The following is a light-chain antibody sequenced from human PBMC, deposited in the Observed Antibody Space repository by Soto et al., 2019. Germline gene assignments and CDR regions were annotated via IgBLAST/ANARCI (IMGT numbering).Light chain of an antibody. CDR3: QHYSNWPPWT. V-gene: IGKV3-15*01. CDR2: DAS. Sequence: EIVMTQSPATLSVSPGERATLSCRASQSISSNLAWYQQKPGQAPRLLIYDASTRATGIPARFSGSGSGREFTLTITSLQSEDFAVYYCQHYSNWPPWTFGQGTKVEIK. J-gene: IGKJ1*01. CDR1: QSISSN.